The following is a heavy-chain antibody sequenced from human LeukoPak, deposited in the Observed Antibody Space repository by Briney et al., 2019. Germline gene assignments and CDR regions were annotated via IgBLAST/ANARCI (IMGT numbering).Heavy chain of an antibody. V-gene: IGHV3-30*02. CDR1: GFTFSSYG. D-gene: IGHD5-18*01. Sequence: PGGSLRLSCAASGFTFSSYGMHWVRQAPGKGLEWVAFIRYDGSNKYYADSVKGRFTISRDNSKNTLYLQMNSLRAEDTAVYYCATRLPGYSYGWDAFDIWGQGTMVTVSS. CDR3: ATRLPGYSYGWDAFDI. J-gene: IGHJ3*02. CDR2: IRYDGSNK.